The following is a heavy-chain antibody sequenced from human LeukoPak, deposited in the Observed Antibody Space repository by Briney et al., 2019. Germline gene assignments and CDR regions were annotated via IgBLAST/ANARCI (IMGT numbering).Heavy chain of an antibody. V-gene: IGHV1-18*01. Sequence: ASVKVSRKASGYTFTSYGISWVRQAPGQGLEWMGWISAYNGNTNYAQKLQGRVTMTTDTSTSTAYMELRSLRSDDTAVYYCARTRPFGVAGTSNWFDPWGQGTLVTVSS. J-gene: IGHJ5*02. CDR1: GYTFTSYG. D-gene: IGHD6-19*01. CDR2: ISAYNGNT. CDR3: ARTRPFGVAGTSNWFDP.